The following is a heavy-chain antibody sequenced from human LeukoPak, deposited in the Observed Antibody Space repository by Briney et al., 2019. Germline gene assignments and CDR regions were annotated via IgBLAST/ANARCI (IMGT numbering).Heavy chain of an antibody. J-gene: IGHJ4*02. CDR1: GGSISSYY. V-gene: IGHV4-59*08. D-gene: IGHD3-9*01. CDR3: ARHEGALTGFALAY. CDR2: IYYSGST. Sequence: KPSETLSLTCTVSGGSISSYYWSWIRQPPGKGLEWIGYIYYSGSTNYNPSLKSRVTISVDTSKNQFSLKLSSVTAADTAVYYCARHEGALTGFALAYWGQGTLVTVSS.